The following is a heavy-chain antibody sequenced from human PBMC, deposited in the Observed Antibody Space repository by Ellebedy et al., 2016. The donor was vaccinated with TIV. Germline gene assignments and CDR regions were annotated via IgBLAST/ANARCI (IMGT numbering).Heavy chain of an antibody. V-gene: IGHV4-34*01. CDR1: GFTFSDYY. CDR2: INHSGST. J-gene: IGHJ4*02. CDR3: ARGGGSITIFGVVIRPKYYFDY. Sequence: ESLKISXAASGFTFSDYYMSWIRQPPGKGLEWIGEINHSGSTNYNPSLKSRVTISVDTSKNQFSLKLSSVTAADTAVYYCARGGGSITIFGVVIRPKYYFDYWGQGTLVTVSS. D-gene: IGHD3-3*01.